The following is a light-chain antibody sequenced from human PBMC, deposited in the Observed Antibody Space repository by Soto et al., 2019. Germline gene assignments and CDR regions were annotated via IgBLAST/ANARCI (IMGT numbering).Light chain of an antibody. Sequence: DIVMTQSPLSLPVTPGEPASISCRSSQSLLNSTGYNYLVCYLQKPGQSPLLLIYMGSNRAAGVAERFSGSGSGTDFTLKSSRVEADDVGVYYCMQPLQTPFTFGGGTKVQIK. CDR3: MQPLQTPFT. CDR2: MGS. J-gene: IGKJ4*01. CDR1: QSLLNSTGYNY. V-gene: IGKV2-28*01.